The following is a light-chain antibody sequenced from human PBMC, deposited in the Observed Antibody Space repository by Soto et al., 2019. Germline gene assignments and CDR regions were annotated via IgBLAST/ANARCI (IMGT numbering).Light chain of an antibody. J-gene: IGKJ2*01. Sequence: DIQMTQSPSSLSASVGDRVTITCRASQSISSYLNWYQQKPGKAPKLLIYAASSLQSGVPSRLSGSGSGTDFTLTISSLQPEDFATYYCPQSYSTPYTFGQGTKPEIK. V-gene: IGKV1-39*01. CDR3: PQSYSTPYT. CDR2: AAS. CDR1: QSISSY.